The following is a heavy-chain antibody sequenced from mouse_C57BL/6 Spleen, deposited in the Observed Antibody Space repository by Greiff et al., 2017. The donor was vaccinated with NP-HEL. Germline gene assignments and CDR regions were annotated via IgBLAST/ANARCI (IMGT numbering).Heavy chain of an antibody. Sequence: VQLQQPGAELVKPGASVKLSCKASGYTFTSYWMHWVKQRPGRGLEWIGRIDPNSGGTKYNEKFKSKATLTVDKPSSTAYMQLSSLTSEHSAVYYCARSYYGSSPYWYFDVWGTGTTVTVSS. D-gene: IGHD1-1*01. CDR2: IDPNSGGT. V-gene: IGHV1-72*01. CDR3: ARSYYGSSPYWYFDV. J-gene: IGHJ1*03. CDR1: GYTFTSYW.